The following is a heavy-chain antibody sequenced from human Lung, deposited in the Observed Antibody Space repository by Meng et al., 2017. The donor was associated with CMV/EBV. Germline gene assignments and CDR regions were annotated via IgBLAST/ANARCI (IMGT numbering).Heavy chain of an antibody. CDR1: VNTLTSDD. CDR3: ATGVAGFEY. CDR2: MSLNRGTT. J-gene: IGHJ4*02. D-gene: IGHD6-19*01. V-gene: IGHV1-8*01. Sequence: EQLENSGAEVKKPGAAVKVSCKASVNTLTSDDSNWGRQGTQEGLGWLGWMSLNRGTTCDAQKYQGRVTMTGNTSKSTSYMERSSLRAEDTAVYYGATGVAGFEYWGQGTLVTVSS.